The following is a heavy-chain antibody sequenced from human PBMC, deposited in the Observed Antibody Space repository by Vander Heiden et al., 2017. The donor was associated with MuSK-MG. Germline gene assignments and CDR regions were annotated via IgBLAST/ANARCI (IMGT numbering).Heavy chain of an antibody. V-gene: IGHV1-69*01. D-gene: IGHD3-16*01. CDR1: GGTFSSYA. J-gene: IGHJ4*02. CDR2: IIPIFGTA. CDR3: AIDLPGNDGGDYRFDY. Sequence: QVQLVQSGAEVKKPGSSVKVSCKASGGTFSSYAISWVRQAPGQGLEWMGGIIPIFGTAKYAQKCQGRVTITADESTSTADMERSSMRSEETAVYYCAIDLPGNDGGDYRFDYWGQGTMVTVYS.